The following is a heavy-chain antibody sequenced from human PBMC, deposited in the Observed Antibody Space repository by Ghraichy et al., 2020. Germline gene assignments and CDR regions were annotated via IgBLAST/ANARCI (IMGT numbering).Heavy chain of an antibody. CDR1: GGSFSGYY. D-gene: IGHD5-12*01. Sequence: SETLSLTCAVYGGSFSGYYWSWIRQPPGKGLEWIGEINHSGSTNYNPSLKSRVTISVDTSKNQFSLKLSSVTAADTAVYYCARGLGYSGYNWGQGTLVTVSS. J-gene: IGHJ4*02. CDR2: INHSGST. CDR3: ARGLGYSGYN. V-gene: IGHV4-34*01.